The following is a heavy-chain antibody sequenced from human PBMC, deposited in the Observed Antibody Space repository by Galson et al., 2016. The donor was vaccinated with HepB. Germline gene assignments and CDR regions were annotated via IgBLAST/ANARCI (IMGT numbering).Heavy chain of an antibody. CDR3: AKDLVGTGISGTLDY. V-gene: IGHV3-23*01. Sequence: SLRLSCAVSGFPFSRFAMTWVRQAPGRGLEWVASIDNSADTTHYVDSVKGRFTISRDNSRNTLYLQMRSLGAEDTAIYYCAKDLVGTGISGTLDYWGQGTLVTVSS. J-gene: IGHJ4*02. D-gene: IGHD2-8*02. CDR1: GFPFSRFA. CDR2: IDNSADTT.